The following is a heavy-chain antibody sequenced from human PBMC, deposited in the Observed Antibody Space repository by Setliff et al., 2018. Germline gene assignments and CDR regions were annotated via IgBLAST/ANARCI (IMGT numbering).Heavy chain of an antibody. Sequence: TSETLSLTCAVYGESFSESFSGYYWNWIRQPPGKGPEWIGEINHSGSTNYNPSLKSRVTISVDTSKNQFSLKLSSVTAANTAVYYCARGDIAAPRYKLRFSAFDYWGQGTLVTVSS. CDR2: INHSGST. D-gene: IGHD6-13*01. CDR1: GESFSESFSGYY. CDR3: ARGDIAAPRYKLRFSAFDY. J-gene: IGHJ4*02. V-gene: IGHV4-34*01.